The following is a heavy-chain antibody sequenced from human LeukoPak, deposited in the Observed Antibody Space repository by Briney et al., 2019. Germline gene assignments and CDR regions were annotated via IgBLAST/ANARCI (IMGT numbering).Heavy chain of an antibody. CDR1: GYSISSGYY. J-gene: IGHJ4*02. CDR2: IYHSGST. D-gene: IGHD3-9*01. V-gene: IGHV4-38-2*02. CDR3: ARDHDILTGYSDY. Sequence: SETLSLTCAVSGYSISSGYYWGWIRQPPGKGLEWIGNIYHSGSTYYNPSLKSRVTISVDTSKNQFSLKLSSVTAADTAVYYCARDHDILTGYSDYWGQGTLVTVSS.